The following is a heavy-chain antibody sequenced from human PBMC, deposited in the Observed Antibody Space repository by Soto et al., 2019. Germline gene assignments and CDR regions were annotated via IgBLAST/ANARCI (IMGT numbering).Heavy chain of an antibody. J-gene: IGHJ6*02. Sequence: QVQLVQSGAEVKEPGDSVRVSCEASGYTFTAYHIHWVRQAPGQGLEWMGWINPKFGDTTYAQDFQGRVSMTRDMSNSTVYMELSRLTSDDPAIYYCARNMDYYYGRGSGNGHGVWGQGITVTVFS. CDR3: ARNMDYYYGRGSGNGHGV. CDR1: GYTFTAYH. D-gene: IGHD3-10*02. CDR2: INPKFGDT. V-gene: IGHV1-2*02.